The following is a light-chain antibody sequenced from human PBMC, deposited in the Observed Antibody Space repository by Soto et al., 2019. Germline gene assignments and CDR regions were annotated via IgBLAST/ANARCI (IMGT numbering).Light chain of an antibody. CDR2: GAS. CDR1: QSVSSN. V-gene: IGKV3-15*01. J-gene: IGKJ5*01. CDR3: QKRSNWPPIT. Sequence: EIVMTQSPATLSVSPGERVTLSCRASQSVSSNLAWYQQKPGQAPRLLIYGASNRATGIPDRFSGSGSGTEFTLTISRLQSEDFAVYYCQKRSNWPPITFGQGTRLEIK.